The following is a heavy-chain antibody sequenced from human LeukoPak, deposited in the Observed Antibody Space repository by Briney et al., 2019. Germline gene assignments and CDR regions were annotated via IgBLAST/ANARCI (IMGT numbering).Heavy chain of an antibody. Sequence: GVSLRLSCAASGFTFSSYAMSWVRQAPGKGLEWVSSISRNSGSTYYADSVKGRFTISRDNSKNTVYLQMNSLRAEDTAVYYCAKVSAWAMVGATYFDYWGQGTLVTVS. CDR2: ISRNSGST. V-gene: IGHV3-23*01. CDR1: GFTFSSYA. D-gene: IGHD1-26*01. J-gene: IGHJ4*02. CDR3: AKVSAWAMVGATYFDY.